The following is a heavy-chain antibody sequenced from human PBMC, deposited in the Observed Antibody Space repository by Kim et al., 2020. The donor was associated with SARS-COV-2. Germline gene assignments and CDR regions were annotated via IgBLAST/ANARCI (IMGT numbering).Heavy chain of an antibody. CDR1: GFTFSSYA. D-gene: IGHD6-13*01. Sequence: GGSLRLSCAASGFTFSSYAMSWVRQAPGKGLEWVSAISGSGGSTYYADSVKGRFTISRDNSKNTLYLQMNSLRAEDTAVYYCAKDKSGYPAAVFDAFDIWGQGTMVTVSS. J-gene: IGHJ3*02. V-gene: IGHV3-23*01. CDR3: AKDKSGYPAAVFDAFDI. CDR2: ISGSGGST.